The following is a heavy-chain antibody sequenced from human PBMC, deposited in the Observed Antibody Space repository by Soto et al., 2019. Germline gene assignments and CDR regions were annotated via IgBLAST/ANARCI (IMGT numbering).Heavy chain of an antibody. CDR2: VYYVGSG. V-gene: IGHV4-59*01. CDR1: GGSIRSNY. D-gene: IGHD1-1*01. Sequence: QVQLQESGPELVKPSETLSLTCTVSGGSIRSNYWSWIRQPPGKGLEWIGSVYYVGSGNYNPSLKSRVTVVVATSKNQFSLRLKSVTAADTAVYYCARNGTGTGFDYWGQGARLSVSS. J-gene: IGHJ4*02. CDR3: ARNGTGTGFDY.